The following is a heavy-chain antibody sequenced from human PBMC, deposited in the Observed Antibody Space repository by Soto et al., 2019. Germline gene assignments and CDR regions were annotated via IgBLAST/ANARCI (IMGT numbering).Heavy chain of an antibody. CDR1: GGTFSSYA. CDR3: ARIGEQITQRAIYYGMDG. J-gene: IGHJ6*02. Sequence: GASVKVSCKASGGTFSSYAISWVRQAPGQGLEWMGGIIPIFGTANYAQKFQGRVTITADESTSTAYMELSSLRSEDTAVYYCARIGEQITQRAIYYGMDGWGQGTTVTVSS. CDR2: IIPIFGTA. V-gene: IGHV1-69*13. D-gene: IGHD4-17*01.